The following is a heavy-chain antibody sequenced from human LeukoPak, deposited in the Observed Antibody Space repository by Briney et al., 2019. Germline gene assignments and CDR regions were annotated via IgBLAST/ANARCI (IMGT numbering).Heavy chain of an antibody. Sequence: PSETLSLTCTVSGGSISSGDYYWSWIRQPPGKGLEWIGYIYYSGSTYYNPSLKSRVTISVDTSRNQFSLKLSSVTAADTAVHYCARVVRGGYSYGIHDYWGQGTLVTVSS. CDR2: IYYSGST. D-gene: IGHD5-18*01. V-gene: IGHV4-30-4*01. CDR1: GGSISSGDYY. J-gene: IGHJ4*02. CDR3: ARVVRGGYSYGIHDY.